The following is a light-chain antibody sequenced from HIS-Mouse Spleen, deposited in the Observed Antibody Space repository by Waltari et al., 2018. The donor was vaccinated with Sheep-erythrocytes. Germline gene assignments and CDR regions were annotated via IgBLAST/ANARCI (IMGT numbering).Light chain of an antibody. V-gene: IGLV3-1*01. CDR1: KLGDKY. Sequence: SSELTQPPSVSVSPGQTASITCSGDKLGDKYACWYQQKPGQSPVLGIYQDTKRPSGIRGRFSGSNSGNKATLTISGTQAMDEADYYCQAWDSSIVVFGGGTKLTVL. J-gene: IGLJ2*01. CDR3: QAWDSSIVV. CDR2: QDT.